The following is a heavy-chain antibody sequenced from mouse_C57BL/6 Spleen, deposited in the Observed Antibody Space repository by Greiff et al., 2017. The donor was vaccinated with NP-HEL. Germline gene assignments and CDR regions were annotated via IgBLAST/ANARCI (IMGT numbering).Heavy chain of an antibody. CDR2: IDPEDGET. V-gene: IGHV14-2*01. CDR3: ARDDYGSSRFFYYAMDY. D-gene: IGHD1-1*01. CDR1: GFNIKDYY. J-gene: IGHJ4*01. Sequence: EVQLQQSGAELVKPGASVKLSCTASGFNIKDYYMHWVKQRTEQGLEWIGRIDPEDGETKYAPKFQGKATITADTSSNTAYMQLSSLTSEDTAVDYCARDDYGSSRFFYYAMDYWGQGTSVTVSS.